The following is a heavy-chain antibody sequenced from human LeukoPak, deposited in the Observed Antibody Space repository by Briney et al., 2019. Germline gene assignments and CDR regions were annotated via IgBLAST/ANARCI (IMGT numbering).Heavy chain of an antibody. D-gene: IGHD3-10*01. CDR1: GFTFDDYG. CDR2: ISSSSSSI. V-gene: IGHV3-48*04. Sequence: SGGSLRLSCAASGFTFDDYGMSWVRQAPGKGLEWVSYISSSSSSIYYADSVKGRFTISRDNAKNSLYLQMNSLTAEDTALYYCARGNFNSGGYVWGQGTTVTVSS. CDR3: ARGNFNSGGYV. J-gene: IGHJ6*02.